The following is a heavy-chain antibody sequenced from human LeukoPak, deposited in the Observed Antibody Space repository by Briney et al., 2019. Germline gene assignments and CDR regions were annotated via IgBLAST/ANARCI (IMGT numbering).Heavy chain of an antibody. CDR2: INPSGGST. CDR1: GYTFTSYY. J-gene: IGHJ4*02. Sequence: ASVKVSCKASGYTFTSYYMHWVRQAPGQGLEWMGIINPSGGSTSYAQKFQGRVTMTRDTSTSTVYMGLSSLRSEDTAVYYCARARRFGVVINYFDYWGQGTLVTVSS. D-gene: IGHD3-3*01. V-gene: IGHV1-46*01. CDR3: ARARRFGVVINYFDY.